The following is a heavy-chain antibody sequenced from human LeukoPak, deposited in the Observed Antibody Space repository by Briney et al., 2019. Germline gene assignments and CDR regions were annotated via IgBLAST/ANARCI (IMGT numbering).Heavy chain of an antibody. D-gene: IGHD3-10*01. CDR2: INHSGST. CDR3: ARKRELRPFDY. J-gene: IGHJ4*02. CDR1: GGSFSGYY. V-gene: IGHV4-34*01. Sequence: SETLSLTCAVYGGSFSGYYWSWIRQPPEKGLEWIGEINHSGSTNYNPSLKSRVTISVDTSKNQFSLKLSSVTAADTAVYYCARKRELRPFDYWGQGTLVTVSS.